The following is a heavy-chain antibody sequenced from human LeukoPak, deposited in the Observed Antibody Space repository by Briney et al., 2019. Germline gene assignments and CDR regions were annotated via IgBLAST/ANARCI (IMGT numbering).Heavy chain of an antibody. J-gene: IGHJ3*02. V-gene: IGHV3-48*03. Sequence: GGSLRLSCAASGFTFSSYEMNWVRQAPGKGLEWVSYISSSGSTIYYADSVRVRFTISRDNAKNLLYLQINMLRAEGAAVQYXXXXXXXXXXXXXXXXXXFDIWGXXTXVTVSS. CDR1: GFTFSSYE. CDR2: ISSSGSTI. CDR3: XXXXXXXXXXXXXXXXXFDI.